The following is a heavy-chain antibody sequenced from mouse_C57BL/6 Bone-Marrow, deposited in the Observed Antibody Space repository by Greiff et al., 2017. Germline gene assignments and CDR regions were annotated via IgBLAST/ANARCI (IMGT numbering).Heavy chain of an antibody. J-gene: IGHJ3*01. CDR2: IDPSDSYT. Sequence: QVQLQQPGAELVLPGASVKLSCKASGYTFTSYWLHWVKQRPGQGIEWIGEIDPSDSYTKYNQKFKGKSTLTVDKSSSTAYMQLSSLTSEDSAVYYCARGYYDYDEGFAYWGQGTLGTVSA. CDR3: ARGYYDYDEGFAY. V-gene: IGHV1-69*01. CDR1: GYTFTSYW. D-gene: IGHD2-4*01.